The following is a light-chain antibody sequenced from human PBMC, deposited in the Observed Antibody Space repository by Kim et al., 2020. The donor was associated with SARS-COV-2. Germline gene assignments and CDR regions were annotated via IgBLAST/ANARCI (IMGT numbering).Light chain of an antibody. CDR1: SSNIGSNN. Sequence: QSVLTQPPSASGTPGQRVTISCSGSSSNIGSNNVVWYQQLPGAAPNLLIYSNNQRPSGIPDRFSGSRSGTSASLAISGLQSGDEADYYCAVWDDSLKQGVFGGGTQLTAL. V-gene: IGLV1-44*01. CDR2: SNN. J-gene: IGLJ3*02. CDR3: AVWDDSLKQGV.